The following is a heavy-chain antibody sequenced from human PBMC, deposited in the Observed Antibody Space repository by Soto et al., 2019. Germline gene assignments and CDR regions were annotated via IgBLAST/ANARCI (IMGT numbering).Heavy chain of an antibody. CDR1: GYTFTSYY. Sequence: QVQLVQSGAEVKKPGASVKVSCKASGYTFTSYYMHWVRQAPGQGLEWMGIINPSGGSTSYAQKFQGRVTMTRDTSTSTVYMELGSLRSEDTAVYYCAGDLFTLAGQSRFDYWGQGTLVTVSS. D-gene: IGHD3-10*01. CDR2: INPSGGST. V-gene: IGHV1-46*01. CDR3: AGDLFTLAGQSRFDY. J-gene: IGHJ4*02.